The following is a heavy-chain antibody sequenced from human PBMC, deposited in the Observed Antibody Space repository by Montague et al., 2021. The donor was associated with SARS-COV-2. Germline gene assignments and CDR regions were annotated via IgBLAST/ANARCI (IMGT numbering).Heavy chain of an antibody. V-gene: IGHV4-39*07. CDR1: GGSISSSSYY. Sequence: SETLSLTCTVSGGSISSSSYYWGWIRQPPGKGLEWIGSIYYSGSTYYNPSLKSRVTISVDTSKNQFSLKLISVTAADTAVYFCAREDRWNWFDPWGQGVLVTVCS. D-gene: IGHD5-24*01. CDR3: AREDRWNWFDP. CDR2: IYYSGST. J-gene: IGHJ5*02.